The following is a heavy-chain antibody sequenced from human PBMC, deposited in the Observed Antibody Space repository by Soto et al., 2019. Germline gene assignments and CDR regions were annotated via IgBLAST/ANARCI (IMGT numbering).Heavy chain of an antibody. J-gene: IGHJ4*02. CDR1: GGSISSGIYY. CDR3: ARVARGRVVGATPPCFDY. Sequence: SETLSLTCTVSGGSISSGIYYWSWIRQNPGKGLEWIGHIYYSGSTYYNPSLKSRVSISVDTSKNQFSLKLTSVTAADTAVYYCARVARGRVVGATPPCFDYWGQGTMVTVSS. CDR2: IYYSGST. D-gene: IGHD1-26*01. V-gene: IGHV4-31*03.